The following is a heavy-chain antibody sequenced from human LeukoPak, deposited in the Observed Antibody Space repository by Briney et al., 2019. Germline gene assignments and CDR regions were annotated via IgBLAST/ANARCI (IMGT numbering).Heavy chain of an antibody. CDR3: AREEVGASPGGY. CDR2: IYYSGIS. CDR1: GGSVSSGSYY. Sequence: SETLSLTCTVSGGSVSSGSYYWSWIRQPPGKGLEWIGYIYYSGISNYNPSLKSRVTMSVDMSKNQFSLKLSAVTAADTAIYYCAREEVGASPGGYWGQGTLVTVSS. V-gene: IGHV4-61*01. J-gene: IGHJ4*02. D-gene: IGHD1-26*01.